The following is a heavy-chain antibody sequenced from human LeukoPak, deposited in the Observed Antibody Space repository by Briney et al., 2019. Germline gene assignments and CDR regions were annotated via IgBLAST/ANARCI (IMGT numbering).Heavy chain of an antibody. CDR2: INTNGGSI. Sequence: GGSLRLSCGASGFTFSRYEMNWVRQAPGKGLEWVSYINTNGGSIYYADSVKGRFTISRDNAKNSLYLQMNSLRAEDTAVYYCARDDLWSPDYWGQGTLVTVSS. V-gene: IGHV3-48*03. CDR1: GFTFSRYE. CDR3: ARDDLWSPDY. D-gene: IGHD3-10*01. J-gene: IGHJ4*02.